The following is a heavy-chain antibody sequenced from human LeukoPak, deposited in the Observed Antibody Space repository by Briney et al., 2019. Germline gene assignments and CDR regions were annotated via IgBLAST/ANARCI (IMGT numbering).Heavy chain of an antibody. J-gene: IGHJ5*02. CDR2: INHSGST. V-gene: IGHV4-34*01. CDR1: GGSFSGYY. Sequence: SETLSLTCAVYGGSFSGYYWSWIRQPPGKGLEWIGEINHSGSTNYNPSLKSRVTISVDTSKNQFSLKLSSVTAADTAVYYCARKVYGTFDPWGQGTLVTVSS. CDR3: ARKVYGTFDP. D-gene: IGHD2-8*01.